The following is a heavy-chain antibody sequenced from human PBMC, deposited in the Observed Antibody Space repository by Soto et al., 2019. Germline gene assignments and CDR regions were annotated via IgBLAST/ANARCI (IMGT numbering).Heavy chain of an antibody. CDR1: GFTLSSYS. J-gene: IGHJ6*03. Sequence: GGSLRLSCAASGFTLSSYSMHWVRQAPGKGLEWVSYISSGSSTIYYADSVKGRFTISRDNAKNSLYLQMDSLRAEDTAVYYATRSAYMDVWGTGTTVTVSS. CDR3: TRSAYMDV. CDR2: ISSGSSTI. V-gene: IGHV3-48*01. D-gene: IGHD2-2*01.